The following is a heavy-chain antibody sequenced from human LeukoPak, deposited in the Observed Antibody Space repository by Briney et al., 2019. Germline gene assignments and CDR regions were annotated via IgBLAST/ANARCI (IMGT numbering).Heavy chain of an antibody. V-gene: IGHV3-7*01. CDR3: ARASGVWFGGNWFDP. D-gene: IGHD3-10*01. J-gene: IGHJ5*02. CDR2: IKQDGSEK. Sequence: PGGSLRLSCAASGFTFSSYWMGWVRQAPGKGLGWVANIKQDGSEKYYVDSVKGRFTISRDNAKNSLYLQMNSLRAEDTAVYYCARASGVWFGGNWFDPWGQGTLVTVSS. CDR1: GFTFSSYW.